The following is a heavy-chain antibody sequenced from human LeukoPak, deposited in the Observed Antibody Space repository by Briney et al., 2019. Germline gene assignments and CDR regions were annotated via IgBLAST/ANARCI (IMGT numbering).Heavy chain of an antibody. CDR3: AREILRFDI. J-gene: IGHJ3*02. Sequence: GAGVKVSCKACRYSVNSQGLNWVRQAPGQGLEWMGLINTDSGKSTYAQGFPGRFVFSLDSSVSTGYLQISNLMPEDTAKYYCAREILRFDIWGQGTMVIVSS. CDR1: RYSVNSQG. V-gene: IGHV7-4-1*02. CDR2: INTDSGKS.